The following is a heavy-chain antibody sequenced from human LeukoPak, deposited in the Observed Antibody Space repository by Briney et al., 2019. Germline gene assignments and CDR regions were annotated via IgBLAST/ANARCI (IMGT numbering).Heavy chain of an antibody. CDR3: AKQLGYCSDGSCYFPY. J-gene: IGHJ4*02. V-gene: IGHV3-48*02. D-gene: IGHD2-15*01. Sequence: GGSLRLSCAASGFTFSSYSMNWVRQAPGKGLEWVAYISSGGSTIYYADSVRGRFTISRDSARNSLYLQMNSLRDEDTAVYYCAKQLGYCSDGSCYFPYWGQGTLVTVSS. CDR2: ISSGGSTI. CDR1: GFTFSSYS.